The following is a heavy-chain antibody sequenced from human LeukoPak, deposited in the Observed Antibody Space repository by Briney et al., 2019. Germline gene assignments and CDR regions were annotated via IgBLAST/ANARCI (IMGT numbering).Heavy chain of an antibody. V-gene: IGHV1-2*02. CDR2: INPNSGGT. D-gene: IGHD6-13*01. Sequence: ASVKVSCKASGYTFTGYYMHWVRQAPGQGLEWMGWINPNSGGTNYAQKFQGMVTMTRDTSISTAYMELSRLRSDDTAVYYCARERKGSSWYERCFGYWGQGTLVTVSP. CDR1: GYTFTGYY. CDR3: ARERKGSSWYERCFGY. J-gene: IGHJ4*02.